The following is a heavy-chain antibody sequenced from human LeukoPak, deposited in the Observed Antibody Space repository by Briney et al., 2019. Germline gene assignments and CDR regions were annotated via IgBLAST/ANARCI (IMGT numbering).Heavy chain of an antibody. CDR2: INHSGST. V-gene: IGHV4-34*01. D-gene: IGHD3-3*01. J-gene: IGHJ6*02. Sequence: SETLSLTCAVYGGSFSGYYWSWIRQPPGKGLEWIGEINHSGSTNYNPSLKSRVTISVDTSKNQFSLKLSSVTAADTAVYYCARDQYYDRYGMDVWGQGTTVNVSS. CDR1: GGSFSGYY. CDR3: ARDQYYDRYGMDV.